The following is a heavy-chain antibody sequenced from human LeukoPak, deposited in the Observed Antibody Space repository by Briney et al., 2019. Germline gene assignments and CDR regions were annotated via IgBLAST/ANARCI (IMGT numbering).Heavy chain of an antibody. V-gene: IGHV3-53*01. Sequence: PGGSLRLSCAASGFTVSSNYMSWVRQAPGKGLEWVSVIYSGGSTYYADSVKGRFTISRDNSKNTLYLQMNSLRAEDTAVYYCARDMDYYGSGALDYWGQGTLVTVSS. CDR3: ARDMDYYGSGALDY. CDR2: IYSGGST. D-gene: IGHD3-10*01. J-gene: IGHJ4*02. CDR1: GFTVSSNY.